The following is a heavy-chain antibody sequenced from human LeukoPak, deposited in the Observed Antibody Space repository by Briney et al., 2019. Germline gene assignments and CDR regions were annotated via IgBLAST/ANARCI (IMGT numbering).Heavy chain of an antibody. CDR1: GFTFSSYG. D-gene: IGHD3-10*01. V-gene: IGHV3-30*03. Sequence: GGSLRLSCAASGFTFSSYGMHWVRQAPGKGLEWVAVISYDGSNKYYADSVKGRFTISRDNSKNTLYLQMNSLRAEDTAVYYCARVGDYGSGFDFWGQGTLVTVSS. J-gene: IGHJ4*02. CDR3: ARVGDYGSGFDF. CDR2: ISYDGSNK.